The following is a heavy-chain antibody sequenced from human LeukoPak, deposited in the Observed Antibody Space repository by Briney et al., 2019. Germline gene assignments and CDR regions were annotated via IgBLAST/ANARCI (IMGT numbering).Heavy chain of an antibody. V-gene: IGHV3-30-3*01. Sequence: GRSLRLSCAASGFTFSGYAMHWVRQAPGKGLEWVAVISYDGSNEYYADSVKGRFTISRDNSKSMLFLQLNSLRAEDTALYYCARDLHYYVAMDVWGQGTTVTVSS. J-gene: IGHJ6*02. CDR3: ARDLHYYVAMDV. CDR1: GFTFSGYA. D-gene: IGHD3-10*02. CDR2: ISYDGSNE.